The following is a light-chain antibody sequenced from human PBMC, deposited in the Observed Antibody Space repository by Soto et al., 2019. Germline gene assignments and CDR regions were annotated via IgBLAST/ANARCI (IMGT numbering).Light chain of an antibody. CDR1: SSDVGSYNF. CDR3: CSYAGSSTWV. Sequence: QSALTQPASVSGSPGQSITISCSGSSSDVGSYNFVSWYQQHPGKAPKLMIYGVSKRPSGVSNRFSGSKSGNTASLTISGLQAEDEADYYCCSYAGSSTWVFGGGT. V-gene: IGLV2-23*02. CDR2: GVS. J-gene: IGLJ3*02.